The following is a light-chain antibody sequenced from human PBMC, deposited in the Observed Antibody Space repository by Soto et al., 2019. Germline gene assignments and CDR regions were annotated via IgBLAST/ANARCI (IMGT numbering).Light chain of an antibody. CDR1: QSISNF. V-gene: IGKV1-39*01. CDR2: SAS. CDR3: QQSYNFPRT. Sequence: DIQLTQSPSSLSASVGDRVTITCRASQSISNFLNWYQQKPGQDPKLLISSASNVQSGVPSRFSGRGSGTEFTLTISGLQPEDSASYCCQQSYNFPRTFGQGTKVDSK. J-gene: IGKJ1*01.